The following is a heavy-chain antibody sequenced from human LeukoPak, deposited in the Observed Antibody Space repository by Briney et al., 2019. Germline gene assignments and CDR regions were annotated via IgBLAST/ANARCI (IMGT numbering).Heavy chain of an antibody. Sequence: PSETLSLTCAVYGGSFSGYYWSWIRQPPGKGLEWIGKINHSGSTNYNPSLKSRVTISVDTSKNQFSLKLSSVTAADTAVYYCARRPGPRGSPSDAFDIWGQGTMVTVSS. D-gene: IGHD1-26*01. CDR1: GGSFSGYY. CDR3: ARRPGPRGSPSDAFDI. CDR2: INHSGST. V-gene: IGHV4-34*01. J-gene: IGHJ3*02.